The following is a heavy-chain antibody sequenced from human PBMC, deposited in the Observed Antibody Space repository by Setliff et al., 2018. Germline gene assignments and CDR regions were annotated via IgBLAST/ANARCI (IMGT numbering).Heavy chain of an antibody. CDR3: RLWSHDYHNDY. V-gene: IGHV4-39*07. Sequence: SETLSLTCTVSGGSINSMSYYWGWIRQPPGKGLEWIGSIYHSGSSYYNPSLRSRVTISVDTSKNQFSLILSSLTAADTAVYYCRLWSHDYHNDYWGQGTLVTVSS. J-gene: IGHJ4*02. CDR1: GGSINSMSYY. CDR2: IYHSGSS. D-gene: IGHD3-16*01.